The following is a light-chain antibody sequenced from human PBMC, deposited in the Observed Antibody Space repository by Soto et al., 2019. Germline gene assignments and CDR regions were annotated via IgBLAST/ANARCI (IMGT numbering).Light chain of an antibody. J-gene: IGLJ3*02. CDR3: AVWDDSLNGWV. CDR1: NSNIGSHV. V-gene: IGLV1-44*01. Sequence: QSVLTQPPSASGTPGQRVTISCSGSNSNIGSHVVYWYQQLPGTAPKLLIYNNNQRPSGVPDRFSGSKSGTSASLAISGLQSEDEADYYCAVWDDSLNGWVFGGGPKLTVL. CDR2: NNN.